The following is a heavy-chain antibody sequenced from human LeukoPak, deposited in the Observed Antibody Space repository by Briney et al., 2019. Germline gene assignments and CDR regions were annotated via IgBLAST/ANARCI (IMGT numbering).Heavy chain of an antibody. CDR1: GLTVSDYY. D-gene: IGHD3-10*01. CDR2: ISNGGVT. Sequence: GGSLRLSCATSGLTVSDYYMSWVRQAPGRGLEWVSVISNGGVTYYADSVKGRFTISRDDSNDTVYLQMNNVRPEDTAVYYCGGSGSYYTPSYYWGQGTLVTVSS. V-gene: IGHV3-53*01. CDR3: GGSGSYYTPSYY. J-gene: IGHJ4*02.